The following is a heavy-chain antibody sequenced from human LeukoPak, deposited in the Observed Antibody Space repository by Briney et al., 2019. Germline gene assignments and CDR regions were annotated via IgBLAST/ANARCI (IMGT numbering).Heavy chain of an antibody. J-gene: IGHJ4*02. V-gene: IGHV6-1*01. Sequence: SQTLSLTCAISGDSVSNNNAAWNWIRQSPSRGLEWLGRTYYRSKWYNDYAVSMKSRITINPDTSKNQFSLQLGSVTPEDTAVYYCARITARLFDYWGQGTLVTVSS. D-gene: IGHD6-6*01. CDR2: TYYRSKWYN. CDR3: ARITARLFDY. CDR1: GDSVSNNNAA.